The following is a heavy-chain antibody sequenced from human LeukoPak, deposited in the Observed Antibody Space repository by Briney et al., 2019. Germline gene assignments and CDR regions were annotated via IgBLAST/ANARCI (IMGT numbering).Heavy chain of an antibody. CDR3: ARGSFVHYYGSDIPYYYMDV. V-gene: IGHV4-61*02. CDR2: IYTSGGT. Sequence: PSQTLSLTCTVSGGSFTSGGCYWSWIRQPAGKGLEWIGRIYTSGGTNYNPSLKSRVTISVDTSKNQFSLKLNSVTAADTAVYYCARGSFVHYYGSDIPYYYMDVWGKGTTVTISS. CDR1: GGSFTSGGCY. J-gene: IGHJ6*03. D-gene: IGHD3-10*01.